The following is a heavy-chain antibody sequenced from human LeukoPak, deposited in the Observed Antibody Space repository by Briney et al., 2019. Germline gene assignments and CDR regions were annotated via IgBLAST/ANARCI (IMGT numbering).Heavy chain of an antibody. V-gene: IGHV1-69-2*01. J-gene: IGHJ4*02. CDR3: ATVGGSYSDY. CDR1: GCTFTDYY. D-gene: IGHD1-26*01. Sequence: ASVKISCKVSGCTFTDYYMHWVQQAPGKGLEWMGLVDPEDGETIYAEKFQGRVTITADTPTDTAYMDLSSLRSEDTAVYYCATVGGSYSDYWGQGTLVTVSS. CDR2: VDPEDGET.